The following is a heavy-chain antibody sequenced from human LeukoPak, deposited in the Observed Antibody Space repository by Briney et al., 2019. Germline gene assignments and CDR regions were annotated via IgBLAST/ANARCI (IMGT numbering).Heavy chain of an antibody. CDR2: VIHSGGT. CDR1: GVSFSDYY. J-gene: IGHJ6*03. Sequence: SETLSLTCAVYGVSFSDYYCSWIRQTPGKGLEWIGEVIHSGGTNLNPSLKSRVTISIETSKNQCTLKLRSVTAADTAVYYCARDLASSGWYAIDYYYYMDVWGKGTTVTVSS. D-gene: IGHD6-19*01. V-gene: IGHV4-34*12. CDR3: ARDLASSGWYAIDYYYYMDV.